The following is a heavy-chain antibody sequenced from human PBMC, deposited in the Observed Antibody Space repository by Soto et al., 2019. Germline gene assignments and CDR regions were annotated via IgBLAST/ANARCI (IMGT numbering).Heavy chain of an antibody. D-gene: IGHD2-2*01. J-gene: IGHJ4*02. CDR2: ISYDGNVA. CDR3: AKEGLITSWYFDY. Sequence: QVHLVESGGGVVQPGRSLRLSCAASGFTFSSYGMHWVRQAPGKGLEWVTGISYDGNVAYYADSVKGRFAISRDNSKNTLYLQMNSLRTEDAAMYYCAKEGLITSWYFDYWGQGTLVTVSS. V-gene: IGHV3-30*18. CDR1: GFTFSSYG.